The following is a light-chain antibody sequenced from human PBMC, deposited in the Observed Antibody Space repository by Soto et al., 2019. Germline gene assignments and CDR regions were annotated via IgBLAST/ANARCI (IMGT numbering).Light chain of an antibody. Sequence: QSVLTQPASVSGSPGQSITISCTGTSSDVGGYNYVSWYQQHPGKAPKLMIYEVSNRPSGVSNRFSGSKSGNTASLTISGLQAEDEADYYCAAWDASLNGWVFGGGTKLTVL. V-gene: IGLV2-14*01. CDR1: SSDVGGYNY. CDR3: AAWDASLNGWV. J-gene: IGLJ3*02. CDR2: EVS.